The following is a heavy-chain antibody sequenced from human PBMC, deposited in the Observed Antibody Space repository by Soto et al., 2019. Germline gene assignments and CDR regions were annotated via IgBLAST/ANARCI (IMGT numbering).Heavy chain of an antibody. Sequence: SETLSLTCTVSGGSISSSSYYWGWIRQPPGKGLEWIGSIYYSGSTYYNPSLKSRVTISVDTSKNQFSLKLSSVTAADTAVYYCARTIAVAYPYVDYWGQGTLVTVSS. CDR3: ARTIAVAYPYVDY. CDR2: IYYSGST. CDR1: GGSISSSSYY. D-gene: IGHD6-19*01. V-gene: IGHV4-39*01. J-gene: IGHJ4*02.